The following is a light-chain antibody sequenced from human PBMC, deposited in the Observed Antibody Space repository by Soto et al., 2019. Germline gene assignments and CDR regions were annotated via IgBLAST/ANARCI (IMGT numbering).Light chain of an antibody. CDR3: QQDKNWTHT. V-gene: IGKV3-15*01. CDR1: QSVSSN. CDR2: GAS. Sequence: EIVMTQSPATLSVSPGERATLSCRASQSVSSNLAWYHQKPGQVPRILIYGASTRATGIPARFSGSGSGTEFNLTISSLQSEDFAVYYCQQDKNWTHTVGQGTRLEIK. J-gene: IGKJ5*01.